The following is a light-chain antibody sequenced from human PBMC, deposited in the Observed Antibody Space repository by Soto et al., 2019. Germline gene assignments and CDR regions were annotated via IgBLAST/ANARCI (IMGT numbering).Light chain of an antibody. CDR2: WAS. V-gene: IGKV4-1*01. Sequence: DIVMTQSPDSLAVSLCERATINCKSSQSVLYSSNNKNNLVWYQQKPGQPPKLLIYWASTRESGVPDRFSGSGSGTDFTLTISSLQAEDVAVYYCQQYYSAPWTFGQGTKVEIK. CDR3: QQYYSAPWT. J-gene: IGKJ1*01. CDR1: QSVLYSSNNKNN.